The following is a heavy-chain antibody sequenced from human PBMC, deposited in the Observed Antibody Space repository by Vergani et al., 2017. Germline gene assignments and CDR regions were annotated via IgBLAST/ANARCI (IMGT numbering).Heavy chain of an antibody. Sequence: QLQLQESGSGLVKPSQTLSLTCAVSGGSISSGGYSWSWIRQPPGNGLEWIGYIYYSGSTNYNPSLKSRVTISVDTSKNQFSLKLSSVTAADTAVYYCARNPYCGGDCYSDAFDIWGQGTMVTVSS. CDR2: IYYSGST. CDR1: GGSISSGGYS. J-gene: IGHJ3*02. V-gene: IGHV4-30-2*02. CDR3: ARNPYCGGDCYSDAFDI. D-gene: IGHD2-21*02.